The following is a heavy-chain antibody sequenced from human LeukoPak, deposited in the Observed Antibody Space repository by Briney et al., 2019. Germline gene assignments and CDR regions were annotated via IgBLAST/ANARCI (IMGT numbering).Heavy chain of an antibody. CDR2: IKQDGSEK. CDR1: GFTFSR. CDR3: AELGITMIGGV. V-gene: IGHV3-7*01. J-gene: IGHJ6*04. D-gene: IGHD3-10*02. Sequence: GALRLSCAASGFTFSRMTWVRQAPGKGLEWVAYIKQDGSEKHYVDSVKGRFTISRDNAKNSLYLQMNSLRAEDTAVYYCAELGITMIGGVWGKGTTVTISS.